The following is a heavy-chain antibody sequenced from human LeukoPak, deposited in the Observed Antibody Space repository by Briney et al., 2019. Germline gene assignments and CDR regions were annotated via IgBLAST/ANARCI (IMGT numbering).Heavy chain of an antibody. J-gene: IGHJ4*02. CDR2: IGNGGTT. CDR3: AKMWGHPREAYFFDY. D-gene: IGHD3-16*01. V-gene: IGHV3-23*01. CDR1: GFPLSSFA. Sequence: GGSLRLSCAASGFPLSSFAVSGVLQAPGKGLEWVSCIGNGGTTYYAGSVKGRFTISRDNSKNTLYLQLNSLRVEDTAVYYCAKMWGHPREAYFFDYWGQGALVTVSS.